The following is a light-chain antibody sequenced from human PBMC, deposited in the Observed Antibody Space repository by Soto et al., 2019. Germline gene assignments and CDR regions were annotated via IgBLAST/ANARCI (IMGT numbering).Light chain of an antibody. V-gene: IGKV1-5*01. Sequence: DIQMTQSPSTLSASVGDRVTITCRASQSIRSWLAWYQQKPGKAPKLLIYDASSLESGVPSRFSGSGSGTEFTLTISSLQPDDFATYYCQQYNSYSPYTFGQGTKVDIK. CDR2: DAS. J-gene: IGKJ2*01. CDR3: QQYNSYSPYT. CDR1: QSIRSW.